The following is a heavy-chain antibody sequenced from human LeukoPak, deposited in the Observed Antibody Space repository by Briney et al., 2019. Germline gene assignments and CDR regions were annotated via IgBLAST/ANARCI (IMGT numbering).Heavy chain of an antibody. J-gene: IGHJ4*02. D-gene: IGHD3-3*01. Sequence: PGGSLRLSCAASGFTFSSYSMNWVRQAPGKGLEWVSSISSSSSYIYYADSVKGRFTTSRDNAKNSLYLQMNRLRAEDTAVYYCAKARLFGVVIGSPVDYWGQGTLVTVSS. V-gene: IGHV3-21*01. CDR1: GFTFSSYS. CDR3: AKARLFGVVIGSPVDY. CDR2: ISSSSSYI.